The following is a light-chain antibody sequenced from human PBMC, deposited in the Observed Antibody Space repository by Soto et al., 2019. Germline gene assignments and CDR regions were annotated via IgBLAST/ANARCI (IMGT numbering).Light chain of an antibody. J-gene: IGKJ1*01. CDR1: QPISDY. CDR3: QQHYNSPRT. V-gene: IGKV1-39*01. Sequence: DIQMTQSPSSLSASVGDRVTITCRTSQPISDYLNWYQQKPGKAPTLLIYTTSNLQSGVPLRFSGSGSATHFTLTISSLQPEDFATYYCQQHYNSPRTFGQGTKVEI. CDR2: TTS.